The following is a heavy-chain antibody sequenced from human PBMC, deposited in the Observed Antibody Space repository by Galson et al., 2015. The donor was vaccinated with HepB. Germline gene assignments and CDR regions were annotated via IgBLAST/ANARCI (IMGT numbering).Heavy chain of an antibody. CDR3: ARVGRIASSKKYNWFDP. J-gene: IGHJ5*02. V-gene: IGHV1-2*02. CDR1: GYTFTGYY. CDR2: INPNSGGT. D-gene: IGHD6-13*01. Sequence: SVKVSCKASGYTFTGYYMHWVRQAPGQGLEWMGWINPNSGGTNYAQKFQGRVTMTRDTSISTAYMELSRLRSDDTAVYYCARVGRIASSKKYNWFDPWGQGTLVTVSS.